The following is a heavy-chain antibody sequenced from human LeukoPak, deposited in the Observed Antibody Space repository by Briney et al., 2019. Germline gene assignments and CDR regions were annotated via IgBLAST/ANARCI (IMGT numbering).Heavy chain of an antibody. J-gene: IGHJ4*02. Sequence: PGGSLRLSCAASGFTFSSYGMHWVRQAPGKGLEWVAFIRYDGSNKYYADSVKGRFTISRDNSKNTLYLQMNSLRAEDTAVYYCAREMWELLNYFDYWGQGTLVTVSS. D-gene: IGHD2-15*01. CDR3: AREMWELLNYFDY. V-gene: IGHV3-30*02. CDR1: GFTFSSYG. CDR2: IRYDGSNK.